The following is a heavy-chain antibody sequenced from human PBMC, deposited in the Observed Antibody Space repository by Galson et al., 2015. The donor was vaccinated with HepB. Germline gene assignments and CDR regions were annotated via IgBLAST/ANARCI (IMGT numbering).Heavy chain of an antibody. CDR3: AKVAGLLWFGEWFPNLHFDY. Sequence: SLRLSCAASGFTFSSYSMNWVRQAPGKGLEWVSSIGSSSSYIYYADSVKGRFTISRDNSKNTLYLQMNSLRAEDTAVYYCAKVAGLLWFGEWFPNLHFDYWGQGTLVTVSS. CDR1: GFTFSSYS. CDR2: IGSSSSYI. V-gene: IGHV3-21*04. D-gene: IGHD3-10*01. J-gene: IGHJ4*02.